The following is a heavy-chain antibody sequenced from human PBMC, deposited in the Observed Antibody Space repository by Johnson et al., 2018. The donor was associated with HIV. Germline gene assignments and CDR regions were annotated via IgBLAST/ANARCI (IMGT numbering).Heavy chain of an antibody. CDR1: GFTFTFYW. V-gene: IGHV3-7*05. CDR3: ARFGDSATSFHGFDI. D-gene: IGHD3-16*01. Sequence: VQLVESGGGLVQPGGSLRLSCEVSGFTFTFYWMSWVRQSPGKGLEWVANIKKDGSEKYYVDSVKGRFPISRDNAKNSLHLQLNSLRAEDTAVYYCARFGDSATSFHGFDIRGQVTMVTVSS. J-gene: IGHJ3*02. CDR2: IKKDGSEK.